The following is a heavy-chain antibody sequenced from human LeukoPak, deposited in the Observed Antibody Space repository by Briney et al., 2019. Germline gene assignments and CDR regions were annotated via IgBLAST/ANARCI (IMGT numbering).Heavy chain of an antibody. CDR3: ARGLRAPTRW. CDR2: INHSGST. V-gene: IGHV4-34*01. D-gene: IGHD3-10*01. CDR1: GGSFSGYY. Sequence: SETLSLTCAVYGGSFSGYYWSWIRQPPGKGLEWIGEINHSGSTNYNPSLKSRVTISVDTSKNQFSLKLSSVTAADAAVYYCARGLRAPTRWWGQGTLVTVSS. J-gene: IGHJ4*02.